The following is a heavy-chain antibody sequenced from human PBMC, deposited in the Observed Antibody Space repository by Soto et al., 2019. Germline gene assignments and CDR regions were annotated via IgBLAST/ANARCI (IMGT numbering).Heavy chain of an antibody. CDR3: ATSWVNGYSVYVGGPDV. J-gene: IGHJ6*02. V-gene: IGHV1-69*01. CDR2: IIPIFGTA. D-gene: IGHD5-12*01. Sequence: QVQLVQSGAEVKKPGSSVKVSCKASGGTFSSYAISWVRQAPGQGLEGMGGIIPIFGTANYAQKFQGRGKITADESTSTAYMELSSLRSEDTAVYYCATSWVNGYSVYVGGPDVWGQGTTVTVSS. CDR1: GGTFSSYA.